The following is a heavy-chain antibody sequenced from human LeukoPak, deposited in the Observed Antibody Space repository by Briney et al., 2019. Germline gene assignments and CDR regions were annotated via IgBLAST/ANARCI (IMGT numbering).Heavy chain of an antibody. D-gene: IGHD3-22*01. V-gene: IGHV4-59*08. CDR3: ARRYDSTLYYYYYMDV. CDR2: IYYSGST. Sequence: SETLSLTCTVSGGSISSYYWSWIRQPPGKGLEWIGYIYYSGSTNYNPSLKSRVTISVDTSKNQFSLKLSSVTAADTAVYYCARRYDSTLYYYYYMDVWGKGTTATVSS. J-gene: IGHJ6*03. CDR1: GGSISSYY.